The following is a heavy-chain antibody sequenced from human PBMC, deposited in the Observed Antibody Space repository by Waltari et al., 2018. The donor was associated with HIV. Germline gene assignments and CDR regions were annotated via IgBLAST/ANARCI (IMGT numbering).Heavy chain of an antibody. Sequence: QLQLQESGPGLVKPSETLALTCIVSGGSIISNVFYWGWIRQPPGKGLEWIGSVYYSGNTYYNPSLKGRVTISMDTSKNQFYLRLRSVTAADTAVYYCAPRDYGDYQFYYWGRGTLVTVSS. CDR1: GGSIISNVFY. CDR2: VYYSGNT. D-gene: IGHD4-17*01. CDR3: APRDYGDYQFYY. V-gene: IGHV4-39*01. J-gene: IGHJ4*02.